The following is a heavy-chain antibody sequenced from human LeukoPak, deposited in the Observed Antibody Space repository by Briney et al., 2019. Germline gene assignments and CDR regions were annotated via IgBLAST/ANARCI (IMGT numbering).Heavy chain of an antibody. J-gene: IGHJ4*02. CDR1: GFTFDDYG. CDR2: INWNGGST. D-gene: IGHD1-26*01. CDR3: ARARGATGGGYYFDY. V-gene: IGHV3-20*04. Sequence: GGSLRLSCAASGFTFDDYGMSWVRQAPGKGLEWVSGINWNGGSTGYADSVKGRFTISRDNAKNSLYLQMNSLRVEDTALYYCARARGATGGGYYFDYWGQGTLVTVSS.